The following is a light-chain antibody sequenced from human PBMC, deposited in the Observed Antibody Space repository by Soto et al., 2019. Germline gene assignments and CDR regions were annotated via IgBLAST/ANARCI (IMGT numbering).Light chain of an antibody. J-gene: IGKJ4*01. Sequence: DIQLTQSPSTLPASVGDRVTITCRASQSITNWLAWYQQKPGKAPKVLIHMASSLKSGVPSRFSGSGSGTEFTLTITSLQPDDSATYYCQQYNSLSSVSFGGGTKVEI. CDR2: MAS. CDR1: QSITNW. CDR3: QQYNSLSSVS. V-gene: IGKV1-5*03.